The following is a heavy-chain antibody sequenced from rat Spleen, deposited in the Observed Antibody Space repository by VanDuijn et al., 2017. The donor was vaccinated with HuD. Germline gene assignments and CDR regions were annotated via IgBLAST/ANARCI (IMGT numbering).Heavy chain of an antibody. CDR3: ARQDNYVGFAY. CDR2: ISPSGGST. V-gene: IGHV5-25*01. Sequence: EVQLVESGGGLVQPGRSLKLSCAASGFTFSSFAMAWVRQAPKKGLEWVASISPSGGSTYYRDSVKGRFTISRDNARGTLYLQMDSRRSEGTATYYCARQDNYVGFAYWGPGTMVSVSS. J-gene: IGHJ1*01. CDR1: GFTFSSFA. D-gene: IGHD1-10*01.